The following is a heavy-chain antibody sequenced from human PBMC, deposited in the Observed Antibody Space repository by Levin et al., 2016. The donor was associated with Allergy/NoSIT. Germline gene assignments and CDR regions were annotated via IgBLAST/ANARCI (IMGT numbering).Heavy chain of an antibody. Sequence: WIRQPPGKGLEWASFISGSGGTTYQADSVKGRFTISRDNSKNTLYLQMNSLRAEDTAVYYCATDTGDPNFFDYWGQGTLVTVSS. CDR2: ISGSGGTT. CDR3: ATDTGDPNFFDY. V-gene: IGHV3-23*01. D-gene: IGHD7-27*01. J-gene: IGHJ4*02.